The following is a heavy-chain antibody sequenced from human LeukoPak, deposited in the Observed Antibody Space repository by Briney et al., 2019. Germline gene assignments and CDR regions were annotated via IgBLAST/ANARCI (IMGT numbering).Heavy chain of an antibody. CDR1: GYTFTSYG. J-gene: IGHJ5*02. Sequence: ASVKVSCKASGYTFTSYGISWVRQAPGQGLEWMGWISAYNGNTNYAQKLQGRVTMTTDTSTSTAYMELSSLRSEDTAVYYCARASLEAVASLKPWGQGTLVTVSS. CDR3: ARASLEAVASLKP. CDR2: ISAYNGNT. D-gene: IGHD6-19*01. V-gene: IGHV1-18*01.